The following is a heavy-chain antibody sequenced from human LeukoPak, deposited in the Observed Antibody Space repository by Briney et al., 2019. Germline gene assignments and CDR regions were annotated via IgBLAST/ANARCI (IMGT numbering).Heavy chain of an antibody. D-gene: IGHD6-19*01. J-gene: IGHJ4*02. CDR2: IYSGGST. V-gene: IGHV3-53*01. Sequence: GGSLRLSCAASGFTFSSNYMSWVRQVPGKGLEWVSVIYSGGSTYYSDSVKGRFTISRDNSKNTLYLQMNRMRGEDTAVYYCARVPYSSGWYFDYWGQGTLVTVSS. CDR3: ARVPYSSGWYFDY. CDR1: GFTFSSNY.